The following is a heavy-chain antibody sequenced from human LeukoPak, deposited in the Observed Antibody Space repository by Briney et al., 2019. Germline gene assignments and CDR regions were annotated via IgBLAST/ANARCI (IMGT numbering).Heavy chain of an antibody. J-gene: IGHJ5*02. D-gene: IGHD4-17*01. V-gene: IGHV4-31*03. Sequence: SETLSLTCTVSGGSISSGGYYWSWIRQHPGKGLEWIGYIYYSGSTYYNPSLKSRVTISVDTSRNQFSLKLSSVTAADTAVYYCARVTPDYGDYYNWFDPWGQGLLVTVSS. CDR3: ARVTPDYGDYYNWFDP. CDR1: GGSISSGGYY. CDR2: IYYSGST.